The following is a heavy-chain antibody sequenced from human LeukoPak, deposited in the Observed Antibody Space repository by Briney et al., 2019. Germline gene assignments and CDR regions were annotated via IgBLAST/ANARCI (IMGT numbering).Heavy chain of an antibody. CDR1: GGSITSTNY. CDR3: SRESGPFSPFGH. CDR2: ISLSGYT. V-gene: IGHV4-4*02. J-gene: IGHJ4*02. Sequence: SETLSLTCGASGGSITSTNYWSWVRQPPGQGLEWIGEISLSGYTGFNPSLRSRVTMPLDESKNHLSLNLASVTAADTAVYYCSRESGPFSPFGHWGQGILVTVTS. D-gene: IGHD1-26*01.